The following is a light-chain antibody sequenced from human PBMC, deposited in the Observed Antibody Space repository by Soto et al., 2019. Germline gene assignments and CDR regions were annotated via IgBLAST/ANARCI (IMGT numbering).Light chain of an antibody. Sequence: QSVLTQPASVSGSPGQSITISCTGTSSDVGGSNYVSWYQHHPGKAPKLMIYEVDNRPSGVSNRFSGSKSGNTASLTISGLQAEDEADYYCSSYTISSTWVFGGGTQLTVL. CDR3: SSYTISSTWV. CDR2: EVD. CDR1: SSDVGGSNY. J-gene: IGLJ3*02. V-gene: IGLV2-14*01.